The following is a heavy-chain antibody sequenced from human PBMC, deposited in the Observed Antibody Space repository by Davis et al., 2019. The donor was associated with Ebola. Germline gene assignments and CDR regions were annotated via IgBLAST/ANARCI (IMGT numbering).Heavy chain of an antibody. V-gene: IGHV1-2*02. CDR1: GYTFTGYY. CDR2: INPNSGGT. Sequence: ASVKVSCKASGYTFTGYYMHWVRQAPGQGLEWMGWINPNSGGTNYAQKFQGRVTMTRDTSISTAYMELSRLRSDDTAVYYCASFLEGACGGSCSVPLLGMDVWGQGTTVTVSS. CDR3: ASFLEGACGGSCSVPLLGMDV. J-gene: IGHJ6*02. D-gene: IGHD2-15*01.